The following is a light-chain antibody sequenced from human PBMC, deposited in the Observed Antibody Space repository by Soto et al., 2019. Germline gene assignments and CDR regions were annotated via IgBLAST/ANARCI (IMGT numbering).Light chain of an antibody. CDR2: DAS. CDR1: LSVVSNF. CDR3: QQYGSSGT. Sequence: EIVLTQSPDTLSLSPGERATLSCRASLSVVSNFLAWYQQKPGQAPRLLIYDASNRATGIPDRFSGSGSGTDFTLTISRLEPEDFAVYYCQQYGSSGTFGQGTKVDIK. J-gene: IGKJ1*01. V-gene: IGKV3-20*01.